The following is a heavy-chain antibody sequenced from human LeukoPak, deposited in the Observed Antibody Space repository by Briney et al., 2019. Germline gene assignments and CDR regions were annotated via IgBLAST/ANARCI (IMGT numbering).Heavy chain of an antibody. J-gene: IGHJ4*02. CDR1: GYTFTSYG. CDR3: ARDRRGAGLDY. D-gene: IGHD1-26*01. CDR2: IIPNSGGT. Sequence: ASVKVSCKASGYTFTSYGISWVRQAPGQGLEWMGWIIPNSGGTSYAQKFQGRVTMTRDTSISTAYMELSRLRSDDTAVYYCARDRRGAGLDYWGQGTLVTVSS. V-gene: IGHV1-2*02.